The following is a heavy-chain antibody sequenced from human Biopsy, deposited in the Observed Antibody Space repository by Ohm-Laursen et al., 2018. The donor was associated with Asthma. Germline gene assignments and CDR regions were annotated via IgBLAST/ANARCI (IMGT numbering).Heavy chain of an antibody. CDR3: ARGSKIGRPRLVFNWVRTDYYYSLDV. CDR1: GYTFINYA. J-gene: IGHJ6*02. CDR2: INAGNGNT. D-gene: IGHD7-27*01. Sequence: SVKVSCKASGYTFINYAIHWVRQAPGQRLEWMGWINAGNGNTKYSEKFQGRVTITRDTSTSTAYMELSSLRSDDTAVYYCARGSKIGRPRLVFNWVRTDYYYSLDVWGQGTTVTVSS. V-gene: IGHV1-3*01.